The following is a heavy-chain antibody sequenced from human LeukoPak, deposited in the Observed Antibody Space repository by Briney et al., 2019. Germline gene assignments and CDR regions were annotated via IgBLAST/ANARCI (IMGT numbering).Heavy chain of an antibody. J-gene: IGHJ4*02. CDR2: ISSSSSYI. D-gene: IGHD5-12*01. V-gene: IGHV3-21*01. Sequence: GGSLRLSCAASGFTFSSYSMNWVRQAPGKGLEWVSSISSSSSYIYYADSVRGRFTISRDDAKKSLYLQMDSLRAEDTAVYFCARDRGYGYYYFDYWGQGTLVTVSS. CDR1: GFTFSSYS. CDR3: ARDRGYGYYYFDY.